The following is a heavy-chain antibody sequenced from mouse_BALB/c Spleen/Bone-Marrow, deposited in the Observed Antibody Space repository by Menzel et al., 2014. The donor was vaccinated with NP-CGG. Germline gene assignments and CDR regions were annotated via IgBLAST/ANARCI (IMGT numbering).Heavy chain of an antibody. CDR3: TWFAY. CDR2: IRLKSNNYAT. Sequence: EVKLQESGGGLVQPGGSMKLSCVASGFTFSNYWMNWVRQSPEKGLERVAEIRLKSNNYATHYAESVKGRFTISRDDSKSSVYLQMNNLRAEDTGIYYCTWFAYWGQGTLVTVSA. CDR1: GFTFSNYW. J-gene: IGHJ3*01. V-gene: IGHV6-6*02.